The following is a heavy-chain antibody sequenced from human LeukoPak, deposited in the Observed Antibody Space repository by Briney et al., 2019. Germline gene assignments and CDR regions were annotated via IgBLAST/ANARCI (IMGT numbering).Heavy chain of an antibody. V-gene: IGHV4-39*01. CDR1: GGSISSSSYY. Sequence: SETLSLTCTVSGGSISSSSYYWGWIRQPPGKGLEWTGSIYYSGSTYYNPSLKSRVTISVDTSKNQFSLKLSSVTAADTAVYYCARVYFGSGTYYGFDYWGQGTLVTVSS. CDR2: IYYSGST. J-gene: IGHJ4*02. D-gene: IGHD3-10*01. CDR3: ARVYFGSGTYYGFDY.